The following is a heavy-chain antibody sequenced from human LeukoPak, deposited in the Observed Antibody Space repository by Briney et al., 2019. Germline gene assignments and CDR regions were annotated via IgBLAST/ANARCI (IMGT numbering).Heavy chain of an antibody. CDR2: IYPGDSDT. Sequence: GESLKISCTGSAYSFTTYWIGWVRQMPGKGLEWMGLIYPGDSDTRYSPSFQGQVTISADKSISTAYLQWRSLKASDTAIYYCARPQITTTGVLGYWGQGTLVTVSS. D-gene: IGHD3-22*01. V-gene: IGHV5-51*01. CDR3: ARPQITTTGVLGY. J-gene: IGHJ4*02. CDR1: AYSFTTYW.